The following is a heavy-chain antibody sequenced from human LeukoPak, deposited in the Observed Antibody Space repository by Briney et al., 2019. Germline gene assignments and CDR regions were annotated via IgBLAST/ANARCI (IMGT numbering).Heavy chain of an antibody. Sequence: GGSLRLSCAASGFTFSTYWMSWVRQAPGKGLEWVANIKEDGSEKYYVDSVKGRFSISRDNAKNSLYLQMDSLRAEDTAVYYCARERRHAYWGQGTLVTVSS. CDR1: GFTFSTYW. V-gene: IGHV3-7*01. CDR2: IKEDGSEK. CDR3: ARERRHAY. J-gene: IGHJ4*02.